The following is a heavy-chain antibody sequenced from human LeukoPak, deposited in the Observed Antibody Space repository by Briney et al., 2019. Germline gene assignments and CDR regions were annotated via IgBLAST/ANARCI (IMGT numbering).Heavy chain of an antibody. CDR2: IYYSGST. J-gene: IGHJ4*02. CDR1: GGSISSGDYY. Sequence: SETLSLTCTVSGGSISSGDYYWSWIRQPPGKGLEWIGYIYYSGSTYYNPSLKSRVTISVDTSKNQFSLKLSSVTAADTAVYYCTRGGRRLAQEYYLDYWGQGTLVTVSS. CDR3: TRGGRRLAQEYYLDY. V-gene: IGHV4-30-4*01. D-gene: IGHD5-24*01.